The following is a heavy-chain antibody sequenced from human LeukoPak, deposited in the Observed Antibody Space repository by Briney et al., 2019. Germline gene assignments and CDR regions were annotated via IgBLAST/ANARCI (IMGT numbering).Heavy chain of an antibody. V-gene: IGHV3-7*01. CDR3: ASSYGSGSYYSSEDVIDY. J-gene: IGHJ4*02. Sequence: GGSLRLSCAASGFTFSSYWMSWVRQAPGKGLEWVANIKQDGSEKYYVDSVKGRFTISRDNAKNSLYLQMNSLRAEDTAVYYCASSYGSGSYYSSEDVIDYWGQGTLVTVSS. CDR1: GFTFSSYW. D-gene: IGHD3-10*01. CDR2: IKQDGSEK.